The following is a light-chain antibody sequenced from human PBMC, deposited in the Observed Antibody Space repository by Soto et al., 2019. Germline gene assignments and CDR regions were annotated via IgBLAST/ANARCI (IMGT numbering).Light chain of an antibody. Sequence: DIVLTQSPLSLPVTPGEPASISCRSSQSLLHRNGYNYLDWYLQKPGQSPHLLIYLGSNRASGVPDRFSGSGSGTDFTLKISRVEAEDVGIYYCMQARQPALSFGGGTKVELK. CDR3: MQARQPALS. J-gene: IGKJ4*01. CDR2: LGS. V-gene: IGKV2-28*01. CDR1: QSLLHRNGYNY.